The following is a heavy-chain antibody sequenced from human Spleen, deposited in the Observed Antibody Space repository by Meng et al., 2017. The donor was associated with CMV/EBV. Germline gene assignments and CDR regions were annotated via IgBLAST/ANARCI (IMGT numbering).Heavy chain of an antibody. D-gene: IGHD3-9*01. CDR1: YTFTGYD. J-gene: IGHJ4*02. CDR3: ARGDKNYDILTGYPVY. V-gene: IGHV1-2*06. CDR2: INTNSGRT. Sequence: YTFTGYDMRWVRQAPGQGLEWMGRINTNSGRTNYAQKCQGRVTMTRDTSISTAYMELSRLRSDDTAVYYCARGDKNYDILTGYPVYWGQGTLVTVSS.